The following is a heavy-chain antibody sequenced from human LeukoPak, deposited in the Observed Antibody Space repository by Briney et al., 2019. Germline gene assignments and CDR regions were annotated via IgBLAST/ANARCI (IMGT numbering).Heavy chain of an antibody. D-gene: IGHD3-10*01. CDR2: ISGSGGST. V-gene: IGHV3-23*01. CDR3: ASYRGNGDAFDI. J-gene: IGHJ3*02. CDR1: GFTFSSYD. Sequence: PGGSLRLSCAASGFTFSSYDMNWVRQAPGKGLEWVSSISGSGGSTYYADSVKGRFTISRDNSKNTLYLQMNSLRAEDTAVYYCASYRGNGDAFDIWGQGTMVTVSS.